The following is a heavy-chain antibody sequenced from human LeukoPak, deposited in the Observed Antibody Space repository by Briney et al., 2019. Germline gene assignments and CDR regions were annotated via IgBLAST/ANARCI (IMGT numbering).Heavy chain of an antibody. CDR2: IYYSGST. V-gene: IGHV4-39*07. Sequence: SETLSLTCTVSGGSISSSSYYWGWIRQPPGKGLEWIGSIYYSGSTYYNPSLKSRVTISVDTSKNQFSLKLSSVTAADTAVYYCARLAGSYYYGSGSSRGLDYWGQGTLVTVSS. CDR1: GGSISSSSYY. CDR3: ARLAGSYYYGSGSSRGLDY. D-gene: IGHD3-10*01. J-gene: IGHJ4*02.